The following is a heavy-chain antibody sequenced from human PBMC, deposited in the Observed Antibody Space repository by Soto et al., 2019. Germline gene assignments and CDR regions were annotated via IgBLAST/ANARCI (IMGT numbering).Heavy chain of an antibody. CDR1: GFTFGDYA. D-gene: IGHD2-2*01. Sequence: GGSLRLSCTASGFTFGDYAMSWVRQAPGKGLEWVGFIRSKAYGGTTEYAASVKGRFTISRDDSKSIAYLQMNSLKTEDTAVYYCTRSALEYCSSTSCSRLINYYYYGMDVWGQGTTVTVSS. J-gene: IGHJ6*02. V-gene: IGHV3-49*04. CDR3: TRSALEYCSSTSCSRLINYYYYGMDV. CDR2: IRSKAYGGTT.